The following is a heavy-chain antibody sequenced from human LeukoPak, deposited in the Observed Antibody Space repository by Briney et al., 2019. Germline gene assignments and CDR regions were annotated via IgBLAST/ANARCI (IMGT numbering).Heavy chain of an antibody. D-gene: IGHD6-19*01. CDR3: ARGKAVPGIFDF. CDR1: GFTVSGNY. CDR2: IYSGGST. Sequence: PGGSLRLSCAASGFTVSGNYMTWVRQAPGKGLEWVSVIYSGGSTYYADFVKGRFTISRDNSKNMLYLQMNSLRAEDTAVYYCARGKAVPGIFDFWGQGTLVTVSS. V-gene: IGHV3-66*02. J-gene: IGHJ4*02.